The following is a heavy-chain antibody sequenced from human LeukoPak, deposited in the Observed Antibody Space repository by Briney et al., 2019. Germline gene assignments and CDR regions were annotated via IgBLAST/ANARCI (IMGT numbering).Heavy chain of an antibody. CDR1: GFTFTSYG. Sequence: GGSLRLSCAASGFTFTSYGMHWVRQAPGKGLEWVAVISYDGSNKYYADSVKGRFTISRDNSKNTLYLQMNSLRAEDTAVYYCAKDGYSSREWLVVDYYYGMDVWGQGTTVTVSS. D-gene: IGHD6-13*01. V-gene: IGHV3-30*18. J-gene: IGHJ6*02. CDR3: AKDGYSSREWLVVDYYYGMDV. CDR2: ISYDGSNK.